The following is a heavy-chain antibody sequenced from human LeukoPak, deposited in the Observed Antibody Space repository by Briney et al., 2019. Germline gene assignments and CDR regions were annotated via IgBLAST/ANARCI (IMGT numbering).Heavy chain of an antibody. J-gene: IGHJ3*02. CDR1: GYTFTSYD. Sequence: GASVKVSCKASGYTFTSYDINWVRQATGQRLEWMGWMNPHSGNTGYAQKFQGRVTMTRNTSISTAYMELSSLRSEDTAVYYCARGLGYCTGGVCRNDAFDIWGQGTMVTVSS. V-gene: IGHV1-8*01. D-gene: IGHD2-8*02. CDR3: ARGLGYCTGGVCRNDAFDI. CDR2: MNPHSGNT.